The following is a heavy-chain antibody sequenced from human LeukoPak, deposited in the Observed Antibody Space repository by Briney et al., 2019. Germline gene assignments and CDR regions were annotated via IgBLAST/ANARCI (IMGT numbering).Heavy chain of an antibody. Sequence: PGGSLRLSCAASGFTFSSYEMNWVRQAPGKGLEWISYISASGTITHYADSVEGRFTISRDNAKNSLYLQMNSLRAEDTAVYYCAKEDSYSSGWYWGDFDYWGQGTLVTVSS. CDR2: ISASGTIT. J-gene: IGHJ4*02. V-gene: IGHV3-48*03. CDR3: AKEDSYSSGWYWGDFDY. CDR1: GFTFSSYE. D-gene: IGHD6-19*01.